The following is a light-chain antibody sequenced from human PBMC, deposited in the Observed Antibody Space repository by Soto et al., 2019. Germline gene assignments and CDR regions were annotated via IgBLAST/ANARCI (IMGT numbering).Light chain of an antibody. Sequence: QSALTQPASVSGSTGQSITFSCTGTSSDVGGYNYVSWYQQHPGKAPKLMIYDVSNRPSGVSNRFSGSKSGNTASLTISGLQAEDEADYYCSSYTSSSTLVFGGGTKLTVL. CDR2: DVS. CDR1: SSDVGGYNY. V-gene: IGLV2-14*01. J-gene: IGLJ2*01. CDR3: SSYTSSSTLV.